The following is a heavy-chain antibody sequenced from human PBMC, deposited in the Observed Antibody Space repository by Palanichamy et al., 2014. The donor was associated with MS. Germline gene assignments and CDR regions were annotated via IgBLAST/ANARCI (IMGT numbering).Heavy chain of an antibody. J-gene: IGHJ4*02. CDR1: GGSISSGDYY. CDR2: IYYSGST. V-gene: IGHV4-30-4*01. D-gene: IGHD3-22*01. CDR3: ARDPFYYDSSGI. Sequence: VQLQESGPGLVKPPQTLSLTCTVSGGSISSGDYYWSWIRQPPGKGLEWIGYIYYSGSTYYNPSLKSRVTISVDTSKNQFSLKLSSVTAADTAVYYCARDPFYYDSSGIWGQGTLVTVSS.